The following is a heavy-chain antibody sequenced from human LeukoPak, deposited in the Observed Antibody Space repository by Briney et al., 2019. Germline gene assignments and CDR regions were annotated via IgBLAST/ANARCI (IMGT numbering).Heavy chain of an antibody. V-gene: IGHV1-69*05. J-gene: IGHJ6*03. CDR2: IIPIFGTA. CDR3: ARGATVTFLDHYYMDV. CDR1: GGTFSSYA. D-gene: IGHD4-17*01. Sequence: GASVKVSCKASGGTFSSYAISWVRQAPGQGLEWMGGIIPIFGTANYAQKFQGRVTITTDESTSTAYMELSGLRSEDTAVYYCARGATVTFLDHYYMDVWGKGTTVTVSS.